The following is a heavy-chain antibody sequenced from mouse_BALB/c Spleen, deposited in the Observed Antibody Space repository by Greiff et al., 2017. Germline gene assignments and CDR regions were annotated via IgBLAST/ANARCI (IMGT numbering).Heavy chain of an antibody. CDR2: SRNKAIDYTT. CDR3: ARDAVYDYDGGYAMDY. J-gene: IGHJ4*01. CDR1: GFTFSDFY. Sequence: EVQLVESGGGLVQPGGSLRLSCATSGFTFSDFYMEWVRQPPGKGLEWIAASRNKAIDYTTEYSASVKGRFIVSRDTSQSILYLQMNALRAEDTANYYCARDAVYDYDGGYAMDYWGQGTSVTVSS. D-gene: IGHD2-4*01. V-gene: IGHV7-1*02.